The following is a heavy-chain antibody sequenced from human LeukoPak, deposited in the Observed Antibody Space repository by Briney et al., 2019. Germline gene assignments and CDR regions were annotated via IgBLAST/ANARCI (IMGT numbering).Heavy chain of an antibody. Sequence: SETLSLTCTVSGGSITSGGYYWSWIRQLPGKGLEWIGYIYYSGTTSYNPSLKSRLTISLDTSENQFSLKLSSVTAADTAVYYCARASMVRGVDYWGQGTLVTVSS. J-gene: IGHJ4*02. V-gene: IGHV4-31*03. CDR2: IYYSGTT. CDR1: GGSITSGGYY. CDR3: ARASMVRGVDY. D-gene: IGHD3-10*01.